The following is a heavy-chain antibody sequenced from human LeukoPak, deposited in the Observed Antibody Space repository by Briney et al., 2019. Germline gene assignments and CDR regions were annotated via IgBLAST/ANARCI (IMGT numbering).Heavy chain of an antibody. J-gene: IGHJ4*02. D-gene: IGHD3-3*01. V-gene: IGHV3-30-3*01. Sequence: PGGSLRLSCATSGFTFSRYAMHWVRQAPGKGLEWVALISYDANIGSNKYYADSVKGRFTISRDNSKNTLYLQMNSLRAEDTAVYYCARDGGYDFWSGYYLDYWGQGTLVTVSS. CDR2: ISYDANIGSNK. CDR1: GFTFSRYA. CDR3: ARDGGYDFWSGYYLDY.